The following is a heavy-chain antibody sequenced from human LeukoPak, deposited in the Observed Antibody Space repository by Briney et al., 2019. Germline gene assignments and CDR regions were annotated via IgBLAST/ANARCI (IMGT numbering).Heavy chain of an antibody. CDR1: GFTFSFYA. V-gene: IGHV3-23*01. CDR2: ISSSGSTT. D-gene: IGHD2-8*01. J-gene: IGHJ3*02. Sequence: PGGSLRLSCAASGFTFSFYAMSWVRQAPGKGLQWVSAISSSGSTTQYVDSVKGRFTISRDNSKNTLYLQMNSLRAEDTAVYYCASLYADGFDIWGQGTMVTVSS. CDR3: ASLYADGFDI.